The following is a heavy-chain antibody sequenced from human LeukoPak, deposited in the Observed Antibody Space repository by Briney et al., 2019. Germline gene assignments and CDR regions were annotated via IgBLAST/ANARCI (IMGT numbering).Heavy chain of an antibody. J-gene: IGHJ6*04. V-gene: IGHV4-34*01. CDR1: GGSFSGYY. CDR2: INHSGRT. Sequence: SETLSLTCAVYGGSFSGYYWSWIRQPPGKGLEWVGEINHSGRTNYNPSLKSRVTISVDTSKNQFSLKLSSVTAADTAVYYCARVTMIASSGLDVWGKGTTVTVSS. D-gene: IGHD3-22*01. CDR3: ARVTMIASSGLDV.